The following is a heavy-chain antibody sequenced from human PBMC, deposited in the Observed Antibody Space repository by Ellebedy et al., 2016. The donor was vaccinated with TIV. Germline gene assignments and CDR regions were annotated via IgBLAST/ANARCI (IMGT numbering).Heavy chain of an antibody. D-gene: IGHD3-3*02. CDR2: IYPYSGGT. CDR1: GGTFSSYA. CDR3: ATFPYISASSAY. V-gene: IGHV1-2*02. J-gene: IGHJ4*02. Sequence: ASVKVSCKASGGTFSSYAISWVRQAPGQGLEWMGWIYPYSGGTNYAPKFQGRVTMTRDTSINTGYMELSGLKSDDTAVYYCATFPYISASSAYWGQGTLVTVSS.